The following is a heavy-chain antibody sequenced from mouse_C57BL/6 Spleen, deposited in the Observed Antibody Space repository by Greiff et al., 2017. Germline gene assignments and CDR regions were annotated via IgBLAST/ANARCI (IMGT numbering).Heavy chain of an antibody. Sequence: QVQLKQSGPELVKPGASVKISCKASGYAFSSSWMNWVKQRPGKGLEWIGRIYPGDGDTNYNGKFKGKATLTADKSSSTAYMQLSSLTSEDSAVYFCARSGGDWFAYWGQGTLVTVSA. CDR1: GYAFSSSW. D-gene: IGHD3-1*01. J-gene: IGHJ3*01. CDR3: ARSGGDWFAY. V-gene: IGHV1-82*01. CDR2: IYPGDGDT.